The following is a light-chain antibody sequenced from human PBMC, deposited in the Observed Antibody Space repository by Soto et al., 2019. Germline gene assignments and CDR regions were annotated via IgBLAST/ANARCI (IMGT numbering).Light chain of an antibody. CDR2: EVS. Sequence: QSVLTRLASVSGSPGQSITLSCTGTSSDVGSYNLVSWYQQHPGKAPKLMIYEVSKRPSGVSNRFSGSKSGNTASLTISGLQAEDEADYYCCSYAGSSSVFGTGTKVTVL. J-gene: IGLJ1*01. CDR1: SSDVGSYNL. V-gene: IGLV2-23*02. CDR3: CSYAGSSSV.